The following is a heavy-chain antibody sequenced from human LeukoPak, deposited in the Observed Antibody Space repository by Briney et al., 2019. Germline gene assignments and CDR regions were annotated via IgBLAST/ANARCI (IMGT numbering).Heavy chain of an antibody. V-gene: IGHV4-34*01. Sequence: SETLSLTCAVFGGSLSDHDWSWIRQPPGKGLEWIGEINHRGATSYNPSLKSRVTLSLDTSKNQVSMKLSSLTAADTAVYYCARGKGDLSMIVMIVTAVEFYFDSWGPGTLVTVSS. D-gene: IGHD3-22*01. CDR3: ARGKGDLSMIVMIVTAVEFYFDS. CDR1: GGSLSDHD. CDR2: INHRGAT. J-gene: IGHJ4*02.